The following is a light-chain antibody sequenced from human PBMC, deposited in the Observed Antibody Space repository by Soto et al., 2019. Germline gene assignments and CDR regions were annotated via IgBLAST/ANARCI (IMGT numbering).Light chain of an antibody. J-gene: IGKJ3*01. CDR1: QGVSSY. Sequence: EIVLTQSPATLSLSPGERATLSCRASQGVSSYLAWYQPKPGQAPRLLIYDASNRATGIPARFSGSGPGTDFALTISSLEPEDCAVYYCQQRSNWLFTFGPGTKVDIK. CDR2: DAS. V-gene: IGKV3D-11*01. CDR3: QQRSNWLFT.